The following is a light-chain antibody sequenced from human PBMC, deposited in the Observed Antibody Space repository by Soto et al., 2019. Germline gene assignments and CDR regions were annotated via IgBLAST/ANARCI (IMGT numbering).Light chain of an antibody. J-gene: IGKJ4*02. CDR1: QSVSSN. V-gene: IGKV3-15*01. Sequence: EIVMTQSPATLSVSPGERATLSCRASQSVSSNLAWYQQKPGQAPRLLIYGASTRATGIPASFSGSGSETESILTISSQHSEDFAFYYCKQYNNWPPFGGGTKVEIK. CDR2: GAS. CDR3: KQYNNWPP.